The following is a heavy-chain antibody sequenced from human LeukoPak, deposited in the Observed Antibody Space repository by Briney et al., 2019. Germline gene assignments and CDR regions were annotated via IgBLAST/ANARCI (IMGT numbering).Heavy chain of an antibody. CDR1: GYTFTSYY. V-gene: IGHV1-46*03. CDR2: INPSGGST. J-gene: IGHJ6*03. CDR3: ARDLGNRIAARLPGKTMDV. D-gene: IGHD6-6*01. Sequence: ASVKVSCKASGYTFTSYYMHWVRQAPGRGLEWMGIINPSGGSTSYAQKFQGRVTMTRDASTSTVYMELSSLRSEDTAVYYCARDLGNRIAARLPGKTMDVWGKGTTVTVSS.